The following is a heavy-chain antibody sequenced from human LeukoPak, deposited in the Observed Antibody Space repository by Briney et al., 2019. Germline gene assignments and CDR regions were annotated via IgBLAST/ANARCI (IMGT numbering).Heavy chain of an antibody. CDR3: VRDVAARPRWSEH. D-gene: IGHD6-6*01. Sequence: DSVKGRFTVSRDNAKNSLYLQMNSLRAEDTAVYYCVRDVAARPRWSEHWGQGTLVTVSS. V-gene: IGHV3-21*01. J-gene: IGHJ5*02.